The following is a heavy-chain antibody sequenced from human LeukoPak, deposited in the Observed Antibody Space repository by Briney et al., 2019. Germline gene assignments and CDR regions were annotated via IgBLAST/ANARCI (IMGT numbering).Heavy chain of an antibody. CDR3: ARWGYGDYGGYYYYGMDV. J-gene: IGHJ6*02. D-gene: IGHD4-17*01. CDR1: GFTFSSSA. Sequence: GGSLRLSCAASGFTFSSSAMSWVRQAPGKGLEWVANIKQDGSEKYYVDSVKGRFAISRDNTKNSLYLQMNSLRAEDTAVYYCARWGYGDYGGYYYYGMDVWGQGTTVTVSS. V-gene: IGHV3-7*03. CDR2: IKQDGSEK.